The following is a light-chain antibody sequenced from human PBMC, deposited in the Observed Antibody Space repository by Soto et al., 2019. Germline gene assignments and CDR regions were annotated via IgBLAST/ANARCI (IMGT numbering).Light chain of an antibody. CDR3: SSYTTTTTSCV. J-gene: IGLJ1*01. CDR2: DVT. Sequence: QSALTQPASVSGSPGQSITISCTGTSNDVGGYNYVSWYQQYPGTAPKLIIYDVTNRPSGVSTRFSGSKSGNRASLTISGLQAEDEADYYCSSYTTTTTSCVFGTGTKVTVL. V-gene: IGLV2-14*01. CDR1: SNDVGGYNY.